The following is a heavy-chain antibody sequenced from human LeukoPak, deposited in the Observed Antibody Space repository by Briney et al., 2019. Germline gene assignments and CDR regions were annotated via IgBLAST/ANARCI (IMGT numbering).Heavy chain of an antibody. J-gene: IGHJ4*02. Sequence: PSETLSLTCTVSGGSIRSGSYHWLCMRQPAGKALEWIGRIYTSGSTNYNPSLKSRVTISVDTSKNQFSLKLSSVTAADTAVYYCARGWSYDSSGYQNWDQGTLVTVSS. V-gene: IGHV4-61*02. CDR1: GGSIRSGSYH. D-gene: IGHD3-22*01. CDR2: IYTSGST. CDR3: ARGWSYDSSGYQN.